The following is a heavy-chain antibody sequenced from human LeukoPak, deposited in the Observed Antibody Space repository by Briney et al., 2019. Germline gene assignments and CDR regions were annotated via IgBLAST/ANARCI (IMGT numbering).Heavy chain of an antibody. V-gene: IGHV4-59*08. CDR2: IYYSGSI. Sequence: KPSETLSLTCTVSGGSISTYYWSWIRQAPGKGLEWIGYIYYSGSINYNPSLKSRLTISVDTSKDQFSLKLSSVTAADTAVYYCARFYYDSSGYYAAFDYWGQGTLVTVSS. CDR3: ARFYYDSSGYYAAFDY. D-gene: IGHD3-22*01. CDR1: GGSISTYY. J-gene: IGHJ4*02.